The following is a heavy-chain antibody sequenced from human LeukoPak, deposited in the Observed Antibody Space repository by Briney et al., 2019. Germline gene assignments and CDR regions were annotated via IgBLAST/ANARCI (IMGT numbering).Heavy chain of an antibody. J-gene: IGHJ4*02. CDR1: GFSFSAAW. CDR2: IKNDGSDK. D-gene: IGHD5-12*01. Sequence: PGGSLRLSCEASGFSFSAAWMTWVRQAPGKGLEWVATIKNDGSDKYYVDSVKGRFTLSRDNAKNLVYLQMNSLRVEDTAVYYCVNLGYSAGGQGTLVTVYS. CDR3: VNLGYSA. V-gene: IGHV3-7*01.